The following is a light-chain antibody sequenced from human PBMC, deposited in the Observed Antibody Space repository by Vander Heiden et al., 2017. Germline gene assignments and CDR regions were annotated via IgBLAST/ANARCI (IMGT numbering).Light chain of an antibody. CDR2: DDS. CDR3: QVWDSSSDHYV. Sequence: SYVLTQPPSVSVAPGQTARIACGRNNIGSKSVHWYQQQSGQAPVLVVYDDSDRPSGIPERFSGSNSGNTATLTISRVEVGDEADYYCQVWDSSSDHYVFGTGTKVTVV. CDR1: NIGSKS. J-gene: IGLJ1*01. V-gene: IGLV3-21*02.